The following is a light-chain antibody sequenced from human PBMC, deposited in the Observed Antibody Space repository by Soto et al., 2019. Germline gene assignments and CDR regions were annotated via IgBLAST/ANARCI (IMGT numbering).Light chain of an antibody. CDR2: EAS. J-gene: IGKJ1*01. V-gene: IGKV1-13*02. CDR3: QQFNSYPWT. CDR1: QGIRSS. Sequence: AIQLTQSPSSLSASVGDRVTITCRASQGIRSSLAWFQQKAGNPPKVLIYEASVLETGVSSRFSGSGSGTDFTLSISSLQPADFATYYCQQFNSYPWTFGQGTTVEVK.